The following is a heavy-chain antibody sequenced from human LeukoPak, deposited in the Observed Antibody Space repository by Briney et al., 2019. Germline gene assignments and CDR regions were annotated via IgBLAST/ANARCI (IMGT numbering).Heavy chain of an antibody. Sequence: PGRSLRLSCAASGFTFSSYGMHWVRQAPGKGLEWVAVISYDGSNKYYADSVKGRFTISRDNSKNTLYLQMNSLRAEDTAVYYCAKDVQYSSGWHYFDYWGQGTLVTVSS. CDR2: ISYDGSNK. D-gene: IGHD6-19*01. CDR3: AKDVQYSSGWHYFDY. CDR1: GFTFSSYG. V-gene: IGHV3-30*18. J-gene: IGHJ4*02.